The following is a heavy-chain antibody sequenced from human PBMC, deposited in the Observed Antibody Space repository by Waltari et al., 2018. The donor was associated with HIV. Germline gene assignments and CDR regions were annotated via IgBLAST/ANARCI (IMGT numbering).Heavy chain of an antibody. J-gene: IGHJ3*01. CDR1: GFNVKMYG. Sequence: QVHVVESGGGVVQPGGSLRLSCIASGFNVKMYGIHWVGQAPGRGLEWVAGIRYDGGREDYGDSVKGRFIVSRDNSKNAIFLEMTTLRQEDTAIYRCAKDGAPGRDAVFDIWGQGTMVTVS. CDR2: IRYDGGRE. CDR3: AKDGAPGRDAVFDI. V-gene: IGHV3-30*02. D-gene: IGHD1-26*01.